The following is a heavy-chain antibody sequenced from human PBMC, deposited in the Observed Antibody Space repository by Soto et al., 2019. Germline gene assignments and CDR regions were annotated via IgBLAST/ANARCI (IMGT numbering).Heavy chain of an antibody. V-gene: IGHV3-53*01. CDR3: ARPYYYDSSGYYGPDGMDV. Sequence: GGSLRLSCAASGFTVSSSYMSWVRQAPGKGLEWVSVIYSGGSTYYADSVKGRFTISRDNSKNTLYLQMNGLRAEDTAVYYCARPYYYDSSGYYGPDGMDVWGQGTTVTVSS. CDR2: IYSGGST. CDR1: GFTVSSSY. J-gene: IGHJ6*02. D-gene: IGHD3-22*01.